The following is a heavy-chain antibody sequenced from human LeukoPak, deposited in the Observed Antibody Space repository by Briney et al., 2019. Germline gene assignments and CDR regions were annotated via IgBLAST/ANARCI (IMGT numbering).Heavy chain of an antibody. Sequence: PGGTLRLSCAVSGFTFNDYDMHWVRHVRGKGLELVWAIGIHGDTHSCASVKGQIPISRENAESYFYLQLNRPRVPDPAAYYCARGGIQVPCIDGFDYWGQGALVTVS. V-gene: IGHV3-13*01. CDR1: GFTFNDYD. CDR3: ARGGIQVPCIDGFDY. D-gene: IGHD5-18*01. J-gene: IGHJ4*02. CDR2: IGIHGDT.